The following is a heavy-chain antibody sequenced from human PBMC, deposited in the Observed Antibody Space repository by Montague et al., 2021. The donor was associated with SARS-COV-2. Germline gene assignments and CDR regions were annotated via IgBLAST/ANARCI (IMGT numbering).Heavy chain of an antibody. CDR3: VRDHPYGGPRGAYGI. J-gene: IGHJ3*02. CDR2: IYDGGAV. V-gene: IGHV4-59*01. CDR1: GGSITGYY. Sequence: SETLSLTCTVSGGSITGYYWSWLRRPPGKGLEWIAYIYDGGAVNYNPSLGSRVTISTDTSKNQLSLKVNSVTAADTAVYYCVRDHPYGGPRGAYGIWGQGTVVTVSS. D-gene: IGHD4-23*01.